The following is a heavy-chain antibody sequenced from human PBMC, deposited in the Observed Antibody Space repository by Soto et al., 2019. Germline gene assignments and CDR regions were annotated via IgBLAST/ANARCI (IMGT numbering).Heavy chain of an antibody. CDR3: ARGPPPFWSGYVFSYYYYMDV. V-gene: IGHV1-8*01. CDR1: GGTFTSYD. Sequence: ASVKVSCKASGGTFTSYDINWVRQATGQGLEWMGWMNPNSGNTGYAQKFQGRVTMTRNTSISTAYMELSSLRSEDTAVYYCARGPPPFWSGYVFSYYYYMDVWGKGTTVTVSS. CDR2: MNPNSGNT. J-gene: IGHJ6*03. D-gene: IGHD3-3*01.